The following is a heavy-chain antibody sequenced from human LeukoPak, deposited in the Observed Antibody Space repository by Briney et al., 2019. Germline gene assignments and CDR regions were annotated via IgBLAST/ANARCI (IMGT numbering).Heavy chain of an antibody. Sequence: GGSLRLSCAASGFTVSSNYMSWVRQAPGKGLEWVSVIYSGGSTYYADSVKGRFTISRDNSKNTLYLQMNSLRAEDTAVYYCARASSSGWSKSYYFDYWGQGTLVTVSS. CDR3: ARASSSGWSKSYYFDY. CDR1: GFTVSSNY. V-gene: IGHV3-53*01. CDR2: IYSGGST. D-gene: IGHD6-19*01. J-gene: IGHJ4*02.